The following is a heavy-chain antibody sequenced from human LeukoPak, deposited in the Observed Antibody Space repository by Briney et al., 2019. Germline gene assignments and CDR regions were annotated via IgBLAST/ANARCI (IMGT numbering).Heavy chain of an antibody. V-gene: IGHV3-23*01. CDR2: ISGTGDNT. Sequence: PGGSLRLSCSASGLTFNNFAMSWVRQAPGKGLESVLVISGTGDNTYSEDSVKGRLTISRDNSKNTLYLQMNSLRAEDTAVYYCARMLKGGSSYFDFWGQGTLVTVSS. J-gene: IGHJ4*02. D-gene: IGHD1-26*01. CDR3: ARMLKGGSSYFDF. CDR1: GLTFNNFA.